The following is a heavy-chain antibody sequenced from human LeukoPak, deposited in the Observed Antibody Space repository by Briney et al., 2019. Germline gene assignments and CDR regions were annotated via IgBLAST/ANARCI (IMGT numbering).Heavy chain of an antibody. CDR1: GYTFTGYY. Sequence: GASVKVSCKASGYTFTGYYMHWVRQMPGKGLEWMGIIYPGDSDTRYSPSFQGQVTISADKAISTAYLQWSSLKASDTAMYYCARRFLNYYGSGSYILFDYWGQGTLVTVSS. CDR2: IYPGDSDT. CDR3: ARRFLNYYGSGSYILFDY. D-gene: IGHD3-10*01. J-gene: IGHJ4*02. V-gene: IGHV5-51*01.